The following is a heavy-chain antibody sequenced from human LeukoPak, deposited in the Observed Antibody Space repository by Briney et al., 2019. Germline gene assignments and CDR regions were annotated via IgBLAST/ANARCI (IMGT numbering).Heavy chain of an antibody. CDR1: GYTFTSYG. J-gene: IGHJ6*03. CDR2: MNPNSGNT. CDR3: ARAQCQPTPYYYYYMDV. D-gene: IGHD2-2*01. V-gene: IGHV1-8*03. Sequence: GASVKVSCKASGYTFTSYGISWVRQAPGQGLEWMGWMNPNSGNTGYAQKFQGRVTITRNTSISTAYMELSSLRSEDTAVYYCARAQCQPTPYYYYYMDVWGKGTTVTVSS.